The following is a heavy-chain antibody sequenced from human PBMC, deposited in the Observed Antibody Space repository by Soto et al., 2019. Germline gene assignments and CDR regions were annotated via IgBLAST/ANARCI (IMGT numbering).Heavy chain of an antibody. Sequence: EVQLVESGGGLVQPGRSLRLSCATSGFTLSDHAIHWVRQAPGKGLEWVAGIHWHSGNTAYADSVKGRFTISGDTAKNSLYLQMNSLATEDTALYFCAKSDKGVFGVVMSPALDPFDVWGQGTLVAVSS. V-gene: IGHV3-9*01. CDR1: GFTLSDHA. J-gene: IGHJ3*01. CDR3: AKSDKGVFGVVMSPALDPFDV. D-gene: IGHD3-3*01. CDR2: IHWHSGNT.